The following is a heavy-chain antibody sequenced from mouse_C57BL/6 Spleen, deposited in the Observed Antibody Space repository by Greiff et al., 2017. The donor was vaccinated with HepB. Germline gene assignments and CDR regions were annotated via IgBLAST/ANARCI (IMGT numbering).Heavy chain of an antibody. V-gene: IGHV1-50*01. CDR1: GYTFTSYW. Sequence: VQRVESGAELVKPGASVKLSCKASGYTFTSYWMQWVKQRPGQGLEWIGEIDPSDSYTNYNQKFKGKATLTVDTSSSTAYMQLSSLTSEDSAVYYCARRRAGYAMDYWGQGTSVTVSS. CDR3: ARRRAGYAMDY. D-gene: IGHD3-1*01. CDR2: IDPSDSYT. J-gene: IGHJ4*01.